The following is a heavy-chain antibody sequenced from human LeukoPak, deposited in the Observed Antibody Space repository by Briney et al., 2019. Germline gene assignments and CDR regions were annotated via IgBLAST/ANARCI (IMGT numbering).Heavy chain of an antibody. CDR2: ISGSGGST. D-gene: IGHD6-19*01. CDR3: AKVGSGWVFDY. V-gene: IGHV3-23*01. CDR1: GFTFSSYA. J-gene: IGHJ4*02. Sequence: GGSLRLSCAASGFTFSSYAMSWARQAPGKGLEWVSAISGSGGSTYYADSLKGSFTISRDNSKNTLYLQMNSLRDEATAVYYCAKVGSGWVFDYWGQGTLVTVSS.